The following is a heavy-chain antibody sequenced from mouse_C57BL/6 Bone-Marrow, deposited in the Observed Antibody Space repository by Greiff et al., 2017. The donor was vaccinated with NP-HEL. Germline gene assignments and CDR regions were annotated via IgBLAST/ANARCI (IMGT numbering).Heavy chain of an antibody. V-gene: IGHV3-6*01. Sequence: VQLQQSGPGLVKPSQSLSLTCSVTGYSITSGYYWNWIRQFPGNKLEWMGYISYDGSNNYNPSLKNRISITRDTSKNQFFLKLNSVTTEDTATYYCARDSGLDWGQGTSVTVSS. CDR3: ARDSGLD. D-gene: IGHD6-1*01. J-gene: IGHJ4*01. CDR2: ISYDGSN. CDR1: GYSITSGYY.